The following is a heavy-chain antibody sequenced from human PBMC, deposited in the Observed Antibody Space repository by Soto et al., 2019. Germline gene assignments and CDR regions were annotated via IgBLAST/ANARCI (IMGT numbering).Heavy chain of an antibody. V-gene: IGHV4-34*01. CDR3: TRGGGGPGRY. CDR1: GGSLSDYH. CDR2: IEQGGST. J-gene: IGHJ4*02. Sequence: QVQLQQWGAGLLKPSETLSLTCAVYGGSLSDYHWSWIRQPPGKGLEWIGEIEQGGSTNYNPSLQGRVAISIDTSKTQFSLKLLSVTAGATAVYYCTRGGGGPGRYWGQGTLVTVSS. D-gene: IGHD1-26*01.